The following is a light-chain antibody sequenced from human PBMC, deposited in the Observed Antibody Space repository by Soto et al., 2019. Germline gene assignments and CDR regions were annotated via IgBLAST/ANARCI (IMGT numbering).Light chain of an antibody. CDR1: NSNIGAGYD. Sequence: QSVLTQPPSVSGAPGQRVTISCTGSNSNIGAGYDVHWYQHLPGTAPKLLIYDNGNRPSGVPDRFSGSKSGTSASLAITGLQAEDEADYYCQSYDNRLSGYGVFGGGTKVTVL. CDR3: QSYDNRLSGYGV. J-gene: IGLJ3*02. V-gene: IGLV1-40*01. CDR2: DNG.